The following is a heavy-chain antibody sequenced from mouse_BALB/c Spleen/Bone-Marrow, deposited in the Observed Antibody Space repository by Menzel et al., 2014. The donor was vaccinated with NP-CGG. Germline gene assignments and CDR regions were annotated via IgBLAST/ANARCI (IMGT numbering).Heavy chain of an antibody. D-gene: IGHD2-12*01. J-gene: IGHJ3*01. CDR2: INPSTGYT. CDR3: AKPDSHVVCAY. CDR1: GYTFNISW. Sequence: QVQLQQSGAPLASPGASVMRCCKAAGYTFNISWMQWVQQGPGRGLGWSGYINPSTGYTDYNQKFKYKATLTADKPSSTAYIQLSSLTSEASPVYYCAKPDSHVVCAYWYQRTLVPVPA. V-gene: IGHV1-4*01.